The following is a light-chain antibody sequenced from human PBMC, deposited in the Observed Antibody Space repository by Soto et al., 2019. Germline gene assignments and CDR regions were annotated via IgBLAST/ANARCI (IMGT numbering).Light chain of an antibody. Sequence: QSVLTQPASVSGSPGQSITISCTGTSSDVGAYNYVSWYQHHPGKVPKLLIYEVTNRPSGVSDRFSGSKSGNTASLTISGLQAEDEADYYCSSYAGANTFFGTGTKVTVL. CDR1: SSDVGAYNY. CDR3: SSYAGANTF. J-gene: IGLJ1*01. V-gene: IGLV2-14*01. CDR2: EVT.